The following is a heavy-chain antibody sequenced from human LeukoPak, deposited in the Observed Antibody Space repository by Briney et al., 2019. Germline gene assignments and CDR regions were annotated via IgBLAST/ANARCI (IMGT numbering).Heavy chain of an antibody. CDR2: IYPGDSDT. CDR3: ARLSPVGCGGDCYNYYFDY. D-gene: IGHD2-21*02. J-gene: IGHJ4*02. V-gene: IGHV5-51*01. CDR1: GYSFTSYW. Sequence: GESLKISCKGSGYSFTSYWVGWVRQMPGKGLEWMGIIYPGDSDTRYSPSFKGQVTISADKSISTAYLQWSSLKASDTAMYYCARLSPVGCGGDCYNYYFDYWGQGTLVTVSS.